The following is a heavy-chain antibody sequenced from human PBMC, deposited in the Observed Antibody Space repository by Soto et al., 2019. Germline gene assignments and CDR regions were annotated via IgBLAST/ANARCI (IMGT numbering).Heavy chain of an antibody. J-gene: IGHJ4*02. Sequence: GESLKICCRGSGYSFINYWIGWVRQMPGKGLEWMGIIYPGDSETKYSPSFQGQVTISADKSIGTAYLQWSRLKASDTAMYYCARQGSYCDSKSFGYWGQGTLVTVSS. CDR1: GYSFINYW. V-gene: IGHV5-51*01. CDR3: ARQGSYCDSKSFGY. CDR2: IYPGDSET. D-gene: IGHD3-22*01.